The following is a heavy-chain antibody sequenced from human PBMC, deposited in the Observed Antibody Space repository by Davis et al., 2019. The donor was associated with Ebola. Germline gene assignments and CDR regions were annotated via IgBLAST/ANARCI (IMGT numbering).Heavy chain of an antibody. D-gene: IGHD6-6*01. V-gene: IGHV4-39*07. Sequence: SETLSLTCSVSGGSISSGTYYWGWVRHPPGKGLEWIGSIYYNGRTYYSSSLEGRVTILLDTSKNQFSLKLRSVTAADTAVYFCARLSGLFSSSSGALYFDLWGRGTLVSVSS. J-gene: IGHJ2*01. CDR2: IYYNGRT. CDR1: GGSISSGTYY. CDR3: ARLSGLFSSSSGALYFDL.